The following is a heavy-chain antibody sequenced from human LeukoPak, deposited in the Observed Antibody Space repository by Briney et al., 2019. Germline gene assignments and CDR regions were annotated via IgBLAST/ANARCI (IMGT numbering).Heavy chain of an antibody. CDR3: AKASAMIVVVSKYFDY. D-gene: IGHD3-22*01. CDR2: ISGSGGST. Sequence: GGSLRLSCAASGFTFSSYAMSWVRQAPGKGLEWVSAISGSGGSTYYADSVKGRFTISRGNSKNTLYLQMNSLRAEDTAVYYCAKASAMIVVVSKYFDYWGQGTLVTVSS. V-gene: IGHV3-23*01. CDR1: GFTFSSYA. J-gene: IGHJ4*02.